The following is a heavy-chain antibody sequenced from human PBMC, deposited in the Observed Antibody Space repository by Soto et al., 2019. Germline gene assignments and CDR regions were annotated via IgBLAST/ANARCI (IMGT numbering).Heavy chain of an antibody. D-gene: IGHD3-22*01. CDR3: ARDHHYDSSGSYPTYFDY. J-gene: IGHJ4*02. Sequence: AGGSLRLSCAASGFTFSSYSMNWVRQAPGKGLEWVSYISSSSSTIYYADSVKGRFTISRDNAKNSLYLQMNSLRDEDTAVYYFARDHHYDSSGSYPTYFDYWGQGTLVTVSS. CDR2: ISSSSSTI. V-gene: IGHV3-48*02. CDR1: GFTFSSYS.